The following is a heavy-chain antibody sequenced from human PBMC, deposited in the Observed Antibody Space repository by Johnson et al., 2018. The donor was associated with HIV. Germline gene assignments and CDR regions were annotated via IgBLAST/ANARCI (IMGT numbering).Heavy chain of an antibody. J-gene: IGHJ3*02. Sequence: VQLVESGGGLVQPGGSLRLSCSASGFTFSTYWMSWVRQAPGKGLEWVANIKEDGSEKYYVDSVTGRFTISSDNAKNSLYLQMNSLRAEDTAVYYCATDIVVVLAVTGTGAAFDIWGQGTMVTVSS. V-gene: IGHV3-7*01. CDR2: IKEDGSEK. D-gene: IGHD2-15*01. CDR1: GFTFSTYW. CDR3: ATDIVVVLAVTGTGAAFDI.